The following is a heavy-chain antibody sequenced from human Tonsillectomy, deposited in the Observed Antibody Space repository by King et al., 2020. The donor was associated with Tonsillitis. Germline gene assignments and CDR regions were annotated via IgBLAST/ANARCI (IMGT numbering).Heavy chain of an antibody. CDR3: TTDLTNYGYFDY. Sequence: VQLVESGGGLVKPGGSLRLSCEASGFTFINAWMSWVRQPPGKGREWVGRFKSKTDGGTTDYAAPVKGSFTIPRDDSKKTWYLQLNSLKTEETAVYYCTTDLTNYGYFDYWGQGTLVTVSS. J-gene: IGHJ4*02. CDR1: GFTFINAW. D-gene: IGHD4/OR15-4a*01. CDR2: FKSKTDGGTT. V-gene: IGHV3-15*01.